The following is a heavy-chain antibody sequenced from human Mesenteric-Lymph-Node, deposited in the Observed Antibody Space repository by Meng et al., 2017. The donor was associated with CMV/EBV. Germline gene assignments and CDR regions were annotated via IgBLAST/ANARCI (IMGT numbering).Heavy chain of an antibody. V-gene: IGHV4-34*01. CDR2: ITHTGST. J-gene: IGHJ1*01. CDR3: ARVVPAAMKTYFQH. D-gene: IGHD2-2*01. CDR1: GFTFSSYA. Sequence: ESLKISCAASGFTFSSYAMSWIRQPPGKGLEWIGEITHTGSTNYNPSLKSRVAISVDTSKNQFSLTLSSVTAADTAVYYCARVVPAAMKTYFQHWGQGTLVTVSS.